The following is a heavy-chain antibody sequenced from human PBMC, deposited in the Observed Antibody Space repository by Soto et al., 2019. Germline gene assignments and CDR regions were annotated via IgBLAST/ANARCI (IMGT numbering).Heavy chain of an antibody. Sequence: GGSLRLSCAGSGFTFSRYAMNWVRQAPGKGLEWDSIISSRGARTSYAESVKGRFTISRDDSKNTLFFHTNSLGAEDTAGYYCAKETGDGYGFQPNALDVRGQGTTVTVSS. CDR1: GFTFSRYA. CDR3: AKETGDGYGFQPNALDV. J-gene: IGHJ6*02. CDR2: ISSRGART. D-gene: IGHD3-16*01. V-gene: IGHV3-23*01.